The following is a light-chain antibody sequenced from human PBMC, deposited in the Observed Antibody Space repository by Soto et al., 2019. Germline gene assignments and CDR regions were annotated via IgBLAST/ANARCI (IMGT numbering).Light chain of an antibody. CDR1: QSLLYSNGYKY. CDR2: LGS. CDR3: MQGLQTTRT. J-gene: IGKJ2*01. Sequence: EIVMPQSPLSLPVTPGEPASISCRSSQSLLYSNGYKYLDLYLQRPGQSPQLLISLGSNRASGVPDRFSGSGSGTDFTLKISRVEAEDVGVYYCMQGLQTTRTFGQGTNLDSK. V-gene: IGKV2-28*01.